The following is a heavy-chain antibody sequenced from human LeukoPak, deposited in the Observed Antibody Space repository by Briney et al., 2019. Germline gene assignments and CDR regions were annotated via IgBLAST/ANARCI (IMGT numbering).Heavy chain of an antibody. CDR2: INHSGST. V-gene: IGHV4-34*01. CDR3: AVGYSYGGVDY. CDR1: GGSISSYY. J-gene: IGHJ4*02. D-gene: IGHD5-18*01. Sequence: SETLSLTCTVSGGSISSYYWSWIRQPPGKGLEWIGEINHSGSTNYNPSLKSRVTISVDTSKNQFSLKLSSVTAADTAVYYCAVGYSYGGVDYWGQGTLVTVSS.